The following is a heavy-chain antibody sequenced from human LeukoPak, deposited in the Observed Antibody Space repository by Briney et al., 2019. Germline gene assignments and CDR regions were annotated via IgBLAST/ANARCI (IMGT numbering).Heavy chain of an antibody. Sequence: PGGSLRLSCAASGFTFSSYSMNWVRQAPGKGLEWVSSINSSSSYIYYADSVKGRFTISRDNAKNSLYLQMNSLRAEDTAVYYCARRCGGDCYNFDYWGQGTLVTVSS. V-gene: IGHV3-21*01. D-gene: IGHD2-21*02. CDR2: INSSSSYI. CDR1: GFTFSSYS. J-gene: IGHJ4*02. CDR3: ARRCGGDCYNFDY.